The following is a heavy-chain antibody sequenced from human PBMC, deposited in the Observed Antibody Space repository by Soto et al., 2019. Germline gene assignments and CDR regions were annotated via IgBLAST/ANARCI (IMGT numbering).Heavy chain of an antibody. J-gene: IGHJ5*02. Sequence: EGSLRLSCAASGFTFSSYGMHWVRQAPGKGLEWVAVISYDGSNKYYADSVKGRFTISRDNSKNTLYLQMNSLRAEDTAVYYCAKEACSAGSCYYKDEWFDPWGQGTLVTVSS. CDR3: AKEACSAGSCYYKDEWFDP. V-gene: IGHV3-30*18. CDR2: ISYDGSNK. D-gene: IGHD2-15*01. CDR1: GFTFSSYG.